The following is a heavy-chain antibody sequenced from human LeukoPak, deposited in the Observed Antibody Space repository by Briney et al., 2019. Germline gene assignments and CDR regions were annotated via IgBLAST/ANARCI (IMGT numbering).Heavy chain of an antibody. CDR3: ARVNDFWSGYSLG. CDR1: GFTFSNYS. V-gene: IGHV3-74*01. CDR2: INSDGSNT. Sequence: GGSLRLSCAASGFTFSNYSMSWVRQAPGKGLVWVSGINSDGSNTNYADSVKGRFTISRDNAKDTLYLQMNSLRAEDTAVYYCARVNDFWSGYSLGWGQGTLVTVSS. J-gene: IGHJ4*02. D-gene: IGHD3-3*01.